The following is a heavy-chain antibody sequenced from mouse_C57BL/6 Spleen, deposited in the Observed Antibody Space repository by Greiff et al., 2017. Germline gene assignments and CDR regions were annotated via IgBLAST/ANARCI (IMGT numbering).Heavy chain of an antibody. CDR3: ARIEDGYYWFAY. V-gene: IGHV8-8*01. J-gene: IGHJ3*01. Sequence: QVTLKESGPGILQPSQTLSLTCSFSGFSLSTFGMGVGWIRQPSGKGLEWLAHIWWDDDKYYNPVLKRRLTISKDTSKNQVFLTIDNVDTADTATYYCARIEDGYYWFAYWGQGTLVTVSA. CDR1: GFSLSTFGMG. CDR2: IWWDDDK. D-gene: IGHD2-3*01.